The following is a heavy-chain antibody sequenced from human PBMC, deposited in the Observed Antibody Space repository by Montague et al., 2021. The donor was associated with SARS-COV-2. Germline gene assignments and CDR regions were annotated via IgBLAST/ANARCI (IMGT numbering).Heavy chain of an antibody. D-gene: IGHD3-3*01. CDR2: IYYSGST. CDR1: GGSISSYY. V-gene: IGHV4-59*01. J-gene: IGHJ6*02. CDR3: ARGIFTIPFIPAHYYDGMDV. Sequence: SETLSLTCTVSGGSISSYYWSWIRQPPGKGLEWIGYIYYSGSTNYNPSLKSRVTISVDTSKNQFSLKLSSVTAADTAVYYCARGIFTIPFIPAHYYDGMDVWGLGTTVTVSS.